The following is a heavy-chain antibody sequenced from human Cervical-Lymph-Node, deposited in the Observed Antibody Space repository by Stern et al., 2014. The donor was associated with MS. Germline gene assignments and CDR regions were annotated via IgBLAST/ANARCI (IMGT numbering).Heavy chain of an antibody. J-gene: IGHJ5*02. CDR1: GG. CDR3: ARGGGDNWFDP. Sequence: VQLEESGAEVKKPGSSVKVSCKASGGISWGRQAPGQGLEWMGGVIPFVGTSNYAQKFQGRVTITADRATNTAYLELNSLRVDDPAVYYCARGGGDNWFDPWGQGTLVTVSS. D-gene: IGHD3-16*01. CDR2: VIPFVGTS. V-gene: IGHV1-69*06.